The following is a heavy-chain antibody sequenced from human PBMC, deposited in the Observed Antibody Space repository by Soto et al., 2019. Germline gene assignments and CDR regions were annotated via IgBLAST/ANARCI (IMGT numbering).Heavy chain of an antibody. Sequence: PSETLSLTCAVYGGSFSGYYWSWIRQPPGKGLEWIGEINHSGSTNYNPSLKSRVTISVDTSKNQFSLKLSSVTAADTAVYYCARGEYQFVYGMDVWGQGTTVTVSS. CDR2: INHSGST. J-gene: IGHJ6*02. D-gene: IGHD2-15*01. CDR1: GGSFSGYY. CDR3: ARGEYQFVYGMDV. V-gene: IGHV4-34*01.